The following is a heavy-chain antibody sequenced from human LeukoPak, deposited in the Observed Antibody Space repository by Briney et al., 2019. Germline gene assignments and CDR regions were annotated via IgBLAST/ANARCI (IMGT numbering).Heavy chain of an antibody. V-gene: IGHV4-4*09. CDR3: ARQRAGVPAANWFDP. CDR1: GGSISSYY. CDR2: IYTSGST. Sequence: SETLSLTCTASGGSISSYYWSWVRQPPGKGLEWIGYIYTSGSTTYNPSLKSRVTISVETSKNQFSLKLSSVTAADTAVYYCARQRAGVPAANWFDPWGQGTLVTVSS. J-gene: IGHJ5*02. D-gene: IGHD2-2*01.